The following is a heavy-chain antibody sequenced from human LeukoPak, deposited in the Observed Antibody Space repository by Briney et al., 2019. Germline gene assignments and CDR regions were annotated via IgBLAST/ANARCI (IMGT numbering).Heavy chain of an antibody. D-gene: IGHD3-22*01. CDR3: AKDQYDSSGYNAFDI. Sequence: QTGGSLRLSCAASGFTFRSYAMHWVRQAPGKGLEWVAVISYDGSNKYYADSVKGRFTISRDNSKNTLYLQMNSLRAEDTAVYYCAKDQYDSSGYNAFDIWGQGTMVTVSS. CDR2: ISYDGSNK. CDR1: GFTFRSYA. J-gene: IGHJ3*02. V-gene: IGHV3-30*04.